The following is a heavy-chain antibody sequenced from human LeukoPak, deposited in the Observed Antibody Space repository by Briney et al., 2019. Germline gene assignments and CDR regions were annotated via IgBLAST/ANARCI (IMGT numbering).Heavy chain of an antibody. CDR1: GYSISSGYY. D-gene: IGHD5-12*01. CDR2: IYHSGST. V-gene: IGHV4-38-2*02. Sequence: PSETLSLTCDVSGYSISSGYYWGWIRQPPGKGLEWIGSIYHSGSTYYNPSLKSRVTISVDTSKNQFSLKLSSVTAADTAMYYCARDPGYSGYDWDAFDIWGQGTMVTVSS. CDR3: ARDPGYSGYDWDAFDI. J-gene: IGHJ3*02.